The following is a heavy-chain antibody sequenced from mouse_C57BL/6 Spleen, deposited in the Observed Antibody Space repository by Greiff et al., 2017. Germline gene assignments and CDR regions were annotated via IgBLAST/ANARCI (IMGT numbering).Heavy chain of an antibody. D-gene: IGHD2-5*01. V-gene: IGHV10-3*01. CDR1: GFTFNTYA. Sequence: GGGLAQPKGSLKLSCAASGFTFNTYAMHWVRQAPGKGLEWVARIRSKSSNYATYYADSVKDRFTISRDDSQSMLYLQMNNLKTEDTAMYYCVRRVYYSNYDGGYFDVWGTGTTVTVSS. CDR2: IRSKSSNYAT. CDR3: VRRVYYSNYDGGYFDV. J-gene: IGHJ1*03.